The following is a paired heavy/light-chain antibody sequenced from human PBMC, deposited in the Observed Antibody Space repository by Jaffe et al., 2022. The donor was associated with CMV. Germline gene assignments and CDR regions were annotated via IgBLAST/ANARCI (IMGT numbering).Light chain of an antibody. Sequence: EIVLTQSPATLSLSPGESATLSCRASQSVGTYLAWYQQKPGQAPKLLIYDASNRATDISARFSGSGSGTDFTLTISYLEPEDFAVYYCQQRSDWHPRIFGQGTKLEIK. J-gene: IGKJ2*02. CDR2: DAS. V-gene: IGKV3-11*01. CDR1: QSVGTY. CDR3: QQRSDWHPRI.
Heavy chain of an antibody. J-gene: IGHJ3*01. D-gene: IGHD3-16*01. CDR3: VTDYMGVPQARRKLIPFGGAPDGFDV. CDR1: AFKLSDAW. CDR2: IKGRNERGTT. V-gene: IGHV3-15*01. Sequence: DVQLEESGGGLVKPGGSLRLSCAGSKDSAFKLSDAWVSWVRQAPGKGLEWVGRIKGRNERGTTEYGAPVKGRFSISRDETGSTVYLQTNSLDTEDTGVYYCVTDYMGVPQARRKLIPFGGAPDGFDVWGRGTMVSVSS.